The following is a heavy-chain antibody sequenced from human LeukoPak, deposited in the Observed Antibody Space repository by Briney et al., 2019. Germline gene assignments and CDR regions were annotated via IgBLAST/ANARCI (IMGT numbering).Heavy chain of an antibody. CDR1: GYSISSGYY. V-gene: IGHV4-38-2*02. Sequence: SETLSLTCTVSGYSISSGYYWGWIRQPPGKGLEWIGNIYPTGSTYYNPSLKSRVTISVDTSKNQFSLKLSSVTAADTAVYYCARDSPTGAFDIWGQGTMVTVSS. CDR3: ARDSPTGAFDI. D-gene: IGHD1-14*01. J-gene: IGHJ3*02. CDR2: IYPTGST.